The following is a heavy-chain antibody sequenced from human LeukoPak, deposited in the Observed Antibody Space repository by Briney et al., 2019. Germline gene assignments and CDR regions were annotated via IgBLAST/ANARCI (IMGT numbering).Heavy chain of an antibody. V-gene: IGHV3-23*01. CDR2: ISGSGGST. CDR1: GFTFSSYA. Sequence: GGSLSLSCAASGFTFSSYAMSWVRQAPGKGLEWVSAISGSGGSTYYADSVKGRFTISRDNSKNTLYLQMNSLRAEDTAVYYCAKDRYSSGWYLDYFDYWGQGTLVTVSS. CDR3: AKDRYSSGWYLDYFDY. D-gene: IGHD6-13*01. J-gene: IGHJ4*02.